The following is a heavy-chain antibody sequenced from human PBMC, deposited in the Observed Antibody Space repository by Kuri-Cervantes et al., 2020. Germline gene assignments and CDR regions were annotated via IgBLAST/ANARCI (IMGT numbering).Heavy chain of an antibody. J-gene: IGHJ4*02. CDR2: ISRDSGAT. Sequence: GGSLRLSCAASGFNFDEYAMHWVRQAPGKGLEWVSGISRDSGATVYADSVKGRFTISRDNAKNSLYLQMNNLRTEDTALYYCTKGFYYHDRSGHNPFDYWGQGTLVTVSS. CDR1: GFNFDEYA. D-gene: IGHD3-22*01. V-gene: IGHV3-9*01. CDR3: TKGFYYHDRSGHNPFDY.